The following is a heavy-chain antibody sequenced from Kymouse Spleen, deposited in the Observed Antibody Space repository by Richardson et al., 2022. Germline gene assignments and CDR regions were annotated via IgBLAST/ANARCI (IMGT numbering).Heavy chain of an antibody. V-gene: IGHV3-23*04. CDR1: GFTFSSYA. CDR2: ISGSGGST. Sequence: EVQLVESGGGLVQPGGSLRLSCAASGFTFSSYAMSWVRQAPGKGLEWVSAISGSGGSTYYADSVKGRFTISRDNSKNTLYLQMNSLRAEDTAVYYCAKDDTMVRGVRGYFDYWGQGTLVTVSS. J-gene: IGHJ4*02. D-gene: IGHD3-10*01. CDR3: AKDDTMVRGVRGYFDY.